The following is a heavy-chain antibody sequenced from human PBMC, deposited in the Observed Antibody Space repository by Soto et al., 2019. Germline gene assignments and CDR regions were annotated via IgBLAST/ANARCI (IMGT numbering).Heavy chain of an antibody. CDR3: AREPLIAAGAFVAFDI. V-gene: IGHV1-2*02. J-gene: IGHJ3*02. CDR1: GYTFTGYY. D-gene: IGHD6-13*01. Sequence: ASVKVSCKASGYTFTGYYMHWVRQAPGQGLEWMGWINPNSGGTNYAQKFQGRVTMTRDTSISTAYMELSRLRSDDTAVYYCAREPLIAAGAFVAFDIWGQGTMVTVSS. CDR2: INPNSGGT.